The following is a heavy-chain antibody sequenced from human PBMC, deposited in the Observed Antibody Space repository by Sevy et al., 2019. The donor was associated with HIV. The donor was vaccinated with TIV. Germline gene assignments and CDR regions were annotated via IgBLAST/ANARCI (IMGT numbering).Heavy chain of an antibody. D-gene: IGHD1-1*01. Sequence: SETLSLTCAVSGDSLTVGIYYWGWIRQPPGEGLEWIGNIFYTGIVAYNPSLQSRVTISVDTSKNQFSLELKSVTAADTAAYFCARRAVHGEGRSFDIWGPGTTVTVSS. CDR1: GDSLTVGIYY. CDR2: IFYTGIV. CDR3: ARRAVHGEGRSFDI. V-gene: IGHV4-39*01. J-gene: IGHJ3*02.